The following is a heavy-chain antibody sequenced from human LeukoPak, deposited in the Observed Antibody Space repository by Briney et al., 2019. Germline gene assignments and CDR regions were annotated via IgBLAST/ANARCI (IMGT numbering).Heavy chain of an antibody. CDR2: IIPIFGTA. V-gene: IGHV1-69*13. D-gene: IGHD6-6*01. J-gene: IGHJ4*02. CDR3: ARGGLAARPDY. Sequence: ASVKVSCKASGGTFSSYAISWVRQAPGQGLEWMGGIIPIFGTANYAQKFQGRVTITADESTSTAYMELNSLRAEDTAVYYCARGGLAARPDYWGQGTLVTVSS. CDR1: GGTFSSYA.